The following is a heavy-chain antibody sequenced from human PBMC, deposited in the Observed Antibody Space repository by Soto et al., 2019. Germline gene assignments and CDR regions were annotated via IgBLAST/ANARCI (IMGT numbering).Heavy chain of an antibody. CDR3: ATSSGYLNYFDY. V-gene: IGHV3-30-3*01. D-gene: IGHD6-19*01. J-gene: IGHJ4*02. CDR1: GFFFRTYP. Sequence: QLHLVESGGGVVRPGESLRLSCVDSGFFFRTYPMHWVRQAPGKGLEWVALISYDGSSEAYGESVRDRFTVSRDNSKNTLYLQLNSLRPEDTAVYYCATSSGYLNYFDYWGQGTLVTVSS. CDR2: ISYDGSSE.